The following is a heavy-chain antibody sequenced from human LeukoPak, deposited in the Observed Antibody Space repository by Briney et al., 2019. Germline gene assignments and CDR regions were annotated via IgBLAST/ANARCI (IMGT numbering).Heavy chain of an antibody. CDR1: GFTFRSYG. D-gene: IGHD3-10*01. CDR3: ARGAMVRGAKNAFDY. V-gene: IGHV3-30*03. Sequence: GGSLRLSCAASGFTFRSYGMHWVRQAPGKGLEWVALISYDGNNKYYADSVKGRFTISRDNAKNSLYLQMNSLRAEDTAVYYCARGAMVRGAKNAFDYWGQGTLVTVSS. CDR2: ISYDGNNK. J-gene: IGHJ4*02.